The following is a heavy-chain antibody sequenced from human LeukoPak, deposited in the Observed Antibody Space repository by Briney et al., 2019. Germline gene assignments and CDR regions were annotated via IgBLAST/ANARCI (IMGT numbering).Heavy chain of an antibody. V-gene: IGHV3-15*01. CDR1: GFSFSDVW. CDR3: TSHPPGDRYYYYYYMDV. D-gene: IGHD3-16*01. Sequence: GGSLRLSCAASGFSFSDVWMSWVRRAPGRGLEWVGRIKSKTNGGTTDYAAPVKGRFAISRDDSRRSLYLQMNSLKTEDTAVYYRTSHPPGDRYYYYYYMDVWGKGTTVTVSS. CDR2: IKSKTNGGTT. J-gene: IGHJ6*03.